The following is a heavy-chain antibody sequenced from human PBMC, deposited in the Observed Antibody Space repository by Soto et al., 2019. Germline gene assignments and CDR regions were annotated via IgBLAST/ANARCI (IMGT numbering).Heavy chain of an antibody. Sequence: SETLSLTCTVSGGSISSGDYYWSWIRQHPGKGLEWIGNIYYSGSTYYNPSLKSRLTISVDTSKNQFSLKLSSVTAADTAVYYCARALGSYYDSSAYFRDWGQGTQVTVSS. CDR1: GGSISSGDYY. D-gene: IGHD3-22*01. V-gene: IGHV4-31*03. J-gene: IGHJ4*02. CDR3: ARALGSYYDSSAYFRD. CDR2: IYYSGST.